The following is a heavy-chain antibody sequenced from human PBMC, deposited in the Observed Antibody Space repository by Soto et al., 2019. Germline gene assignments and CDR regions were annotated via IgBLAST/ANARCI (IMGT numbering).Heavy chain of an antibody. Sequence: QVQLQESGPGLVKPSQTLSLTCTVSGASISSPSYYWNWIRHHPAKGLEWIGYIYYRGATYFNPSLKCRVSISIDTSKSQFSLNLTSVSAADTAVYYCARGLGAGKGSYFDVWGQGTLVTVSS. V-gene: IGHV4-31*03. CDR3: ARGLGAGKGSYFDV. CDR1: GASISSPSYY. J-gene: IGHJ4*02. CDR2: IYYRGAT.